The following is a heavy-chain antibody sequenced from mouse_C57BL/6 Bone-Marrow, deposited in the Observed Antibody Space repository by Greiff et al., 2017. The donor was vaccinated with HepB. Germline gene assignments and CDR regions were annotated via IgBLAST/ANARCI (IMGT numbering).Heavy chain of an antibody. V-gene: IGHV1-50*01. J-gene: IGHJ1*03. D-gene: IGHD1-1*01. CDR2: IDPSDSYT. Sequence: QVQLKQSGAELVKPGASVKLSCKASGYTFTSSWMQWVKQRPGQGLEWIGEIDPSDSYTNYNQKFKGKATLTVDTSSSTAYMQLSSLTSEDSAVYYCASVYYGSSYYWYFDVWGTGTTVTVSS. CDR1: GYTFTSSW. CDR3: ASVYYGSSYYWYFDV.